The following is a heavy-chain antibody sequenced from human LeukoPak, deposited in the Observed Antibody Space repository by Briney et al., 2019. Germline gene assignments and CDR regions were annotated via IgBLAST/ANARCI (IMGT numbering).Heavy chain of an antibody. J-gene: IGHJ2*01. Sequence: KPSETLSLTCAVYGGSFSGYYWSWIRQPPGKGLEWIGEINHSGSTNYNPSLKSRVTISVDTSKNQFSLKLSSVTAADTAVYYCAREGGWNWPFFIYWYFDLWGRGTLVTVSS. V-gene: IGHV4-34*01. CDR3: AREGGWNWPFFIYWYFDL. CDR1: GGSFSGYY. CDR2: INHSGST. D-gene: IGHD1-7*01.